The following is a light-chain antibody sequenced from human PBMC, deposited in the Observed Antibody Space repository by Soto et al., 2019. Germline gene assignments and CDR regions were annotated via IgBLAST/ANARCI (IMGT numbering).Light chain of an antibody. CDR3: QQYGSSTGT. CDR1: QSVSSN. CDR2: GAS. V-gene: IGKV3-20*01. Sequence: EIVLTQSAATLSVSPWERATLSCRASQSVSSNLAWYQQKPGQAPRLLIYGASSRATGIPDRFSGSGSGTDFTLTISRLEPEDFAVYYCQQYGSSTGTFGQGTKVDIK. J-gene: IGKJ1*01.